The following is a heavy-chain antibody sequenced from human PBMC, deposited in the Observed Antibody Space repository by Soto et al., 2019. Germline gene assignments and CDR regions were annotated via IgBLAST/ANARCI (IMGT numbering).Heavy chain of an antibody. D-gene: IGHD2-15*01. CDR1: GGSISSGGYY. CDR3: ARGSVVAATLFDY. Sequence: QVQLQESGPGLVKPSQTLSLTCTVSGGSISSGGYYWSWIRQHPGKGLEWIGYIYYSGSTYYNPYLRSRVTXSXDXXKNQFSLKLSSVTAADTAVYYCARGSVVAATLFDYWGQGTLVTVSS. V-gene: IGHV4-31*03. CDR2: IYYSGST. J-gene: IGHJ4*02.